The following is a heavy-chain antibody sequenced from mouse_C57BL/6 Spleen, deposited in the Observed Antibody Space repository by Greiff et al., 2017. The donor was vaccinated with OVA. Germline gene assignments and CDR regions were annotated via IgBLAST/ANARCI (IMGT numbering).Heavy chain of an antibody. Sequence: EVQLVESGGGLVKPGGSLKLSCAASGFTFSSYAMSWVRQTPEKRLEWVATISDGGSYTYYPDNVKGRFTISRDNAKNNLYLQMSHLKSEDTAMYYCAREEAYGSSTWFAYWGQGTLVTVSA. CDR1: GFTFSSYA. CDR2: ISDGGSYT. J-gene: IGHJ3*01. D-gene: IGHD1-1*01. CDR3: AREEAYGSSTWFAY. V-gene: IGHV5-4*01.